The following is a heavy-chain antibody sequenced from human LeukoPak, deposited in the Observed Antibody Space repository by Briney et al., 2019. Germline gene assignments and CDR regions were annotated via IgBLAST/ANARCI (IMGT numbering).Heavy chain of an antibody. J-gene: IGHJ4*02. D-gene: IGHD6-6*01. V-gene: IGHV1-69*01. CDR1: GGTFSSYA. CDR3: AREYSSSSSFDY. Sequence: ASVKVSCKASGGTFSSYAISWVRQAPGQGHEWMGGIIPIFGTANYAQKFQGRVTITADESTSTAYMELSSLRSEDTAVYYCAREYSSSSSFDYWGQGTLVTVSS. CDR2: IIPIFGTA.